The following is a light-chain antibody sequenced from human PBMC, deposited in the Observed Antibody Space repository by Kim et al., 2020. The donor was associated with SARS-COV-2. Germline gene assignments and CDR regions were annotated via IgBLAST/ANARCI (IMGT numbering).Light chain of an antibody. Sequence: QSALTQPASVSGSPGQSITISCTGTSSDVGSYNLVSWYQQHPGTAPKLIIYEVTKRPSGVSNRFSGSKSANTASLTISGLQAEDEADYYCCSYAGSSTLVFGGGTQLTVL. CDR3: CSYAGSSTLV. CDR2: EVT. J-gene: IGLJ3*02. V-gene: IGLV2-23*02. CDR1: SSDVGSYNL.